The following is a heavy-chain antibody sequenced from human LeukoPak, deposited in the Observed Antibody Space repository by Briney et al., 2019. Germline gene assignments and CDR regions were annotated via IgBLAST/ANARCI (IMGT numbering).Heavy chain of an antibody. CDR3: ARGQSTSSGMDV. CDR2: IWYDGSNK. D-gene: IGHD2-2*01. V-gene: IGHV3-33*08. CDR1: GFTLTSYG. J-gene: IGHJ6*02. Sequence: GRSLRLSCAVSGFTLTSYGIHWVRQAPGKGLEWVAVIWYDGSNKYYADSVKGRFTISRDNSKNTLYLQMNSLRAEDTAVYYCARGQSTSSGMDVWGQGTTVTVSS.